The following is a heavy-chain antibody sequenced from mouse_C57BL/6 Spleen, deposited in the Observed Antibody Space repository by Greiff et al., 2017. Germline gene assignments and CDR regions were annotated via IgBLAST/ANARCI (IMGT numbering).Heavy chain of an antibody. J-gene: IGHJ4*01. D-gene: IGHD1-1*01. V-gene: IGHV1-55*01. CDR3: ALITTVVARGAMDY. CDR1: GYTFTSYW. Sequence: QVQLQRPGAELVKPGASVKMSCKASGYTFTSYWITWVKQRPGQGLEWIGDIYPGSGSTNYNETFKGKATLTVDTSSSTAYMQLSSLTSEDSAVYYCALITTVVARGAMDYWGQGTSVTVSS. CDR2: IYPGSGST.